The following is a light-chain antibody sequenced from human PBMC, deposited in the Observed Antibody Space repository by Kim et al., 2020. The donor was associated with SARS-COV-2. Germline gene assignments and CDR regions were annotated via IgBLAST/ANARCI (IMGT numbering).Light chain of an antibody. V-gene: IGKV3-15*01. CDR2: GAS. J-gene: IGKJ2*01. CDR3: QQYNNWPFYT. Sequence: EIVMTQSPATLSVSPGERATLSCRASQSVSSNLAWYQQKPGQAPTLLIYGASTRATGIPARFSGSGSGTEFTLTISSLQSEDFAVYYCQQYNNWPFYTFGQGTKLEI. CDR1: QSVSSN.